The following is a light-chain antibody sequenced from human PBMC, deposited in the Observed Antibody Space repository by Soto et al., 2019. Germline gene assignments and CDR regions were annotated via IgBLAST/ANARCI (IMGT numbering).Light chain of an antibody. Sequence: QSVLTQPPSVSGAPGQRVTISCTGSSSNIGAGYDVHWYQQLPGTAPKLLIYGNSNRPSGVPDRFSGSKSGTSASLAITGLHAEDEADDYCQSHYSSLSAHVVFGGGTKLTVL. CDR3: QSHYSSLSAHVV. V-gene: IGLV1-40*01. CDR1: SSNIGAGYD. J-gene: IGLJ2*01. CDR2: GNS.